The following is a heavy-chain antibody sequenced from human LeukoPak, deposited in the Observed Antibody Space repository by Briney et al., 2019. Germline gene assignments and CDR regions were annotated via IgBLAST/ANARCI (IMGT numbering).Heavy chain of an antibody. V-gene: IGHV3-7*01. Sequence: PGGSLRLSCAASGFTFSSYWMSWVRQAPGKGLEWVANIKQDGSEKYYVDSVKGRFTISRDNAKNSLYLQMNSLRAEDTAVYYCASGRDGYWTPFDFWGQGTLVTVSS. D-gene: IGHD5-24*01. CDR3: ASGRDGYWTPFDF. J-gene: IGHJ4*02. CDR2: IKQDGSEK. CDR1: GFTFSSYW.